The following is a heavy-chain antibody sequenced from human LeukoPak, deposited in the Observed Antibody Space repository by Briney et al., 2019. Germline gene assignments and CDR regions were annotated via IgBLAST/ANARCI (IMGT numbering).Heavy chain of an antibody. V-gene: IGHV1-46*01. J-gene: IGHJ3*02. Sequence: AASVKVSCKASGYTFTSYYMHWVRQPPGHGIEWMGIINPSGGSTSYAQKFQGRVTMTRDTSISTAYMELSRLRSDDTAVYYCARVYYYDSSGYSDDAFDIWGQGTMVTVSS. D-gene: IGHD3-22*01. CDR3: ARVYYYDSSGYSDDAFDI. CDR1: GYTFTSYY. CDR2: INPSGGST.